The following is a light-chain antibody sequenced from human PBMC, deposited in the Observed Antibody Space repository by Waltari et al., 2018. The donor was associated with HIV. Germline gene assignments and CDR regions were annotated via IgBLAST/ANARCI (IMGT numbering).Light chain of an antibody. Sequence: SYVLTQPPSMSVAPGQTARIICGGNNIGGTSVHWCHQKPGQAPGLVVYDDSDRPSGIPERFSGSNSGNTAILTISRVEAGDEADYYCQVWDIFSDHVIFGGGTKLTVL. CDR1: NIGGTS. V-gene: IGLV3-21*02. CDR2: DDS. CDR3: QVWDIFSDHVI. J-gene: IGLJ2*01.